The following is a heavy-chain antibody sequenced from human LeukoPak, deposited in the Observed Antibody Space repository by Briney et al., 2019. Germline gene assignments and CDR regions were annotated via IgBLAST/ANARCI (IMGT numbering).Heavy chain of an antibody. CDR2: LYYDGRT. Sequence: SETLSLTCTVFGDSVSSSNYYWAWFRQPPGKGLDWIGSLYYDGRTYYSPSLESRVTVSVDTSKNQFALKLTSVTAADTAVYYCARLGGSSWYTRDYWGQGTLVTVSS. CDR1: GDSVSSSNYY. CDR3: ARLGGSSWYTRDY. D-gene: IGHD6-13*01. V-gene: IGHV4-39*01. J-gene: IGHJ4*02.